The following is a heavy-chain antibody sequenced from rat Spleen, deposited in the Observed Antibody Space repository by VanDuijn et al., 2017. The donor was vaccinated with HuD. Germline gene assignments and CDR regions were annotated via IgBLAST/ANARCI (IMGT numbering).Heavy chain of an antibody. D-gene: IGHD1-2*01. Sequence: EVQLVESGGGLVQPGRSLKLSCAASGFTFSNYGMHWIRQAPTKGLEWVASISPSGGSTYYRDSVKGRFTFSRDNAKSTLYLQMDSLRSEDTATYYCATHGTMAARSGYYFDYWGQGVMVTVSS. CDR1: GFTFSNYG. J-gene: IGHJ2*01. V-gene: IGHV5-19*01. CDR3: ATHGTMAARSGYYFDY. CDR2: ISPSGGST.